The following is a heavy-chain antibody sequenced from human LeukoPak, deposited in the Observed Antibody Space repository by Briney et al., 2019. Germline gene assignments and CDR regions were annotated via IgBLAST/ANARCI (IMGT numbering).Heavy chain of an antibody. CDR1: GGSISSYY. D-gene: IGHD3-22*01. CDR2: IYYSGST. CDR3: ARLGYYYDSSGHRAYYFDY. J-gene: IGHJ4*02. V-gene: IGHV4-59*08. Sequence: SETLSLTCTVSGGSISSYYWSWIRQPPGKGLEWIGYIYYSGSTNYNPSLKSRVTISVDTSKNQFSLKLSSVTAADTAVYYCARLGYYYDSSGHRAYYFDYWGQGTLVTVSS.